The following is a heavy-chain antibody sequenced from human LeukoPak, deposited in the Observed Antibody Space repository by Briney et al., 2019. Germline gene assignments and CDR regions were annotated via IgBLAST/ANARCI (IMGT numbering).Heavy chain of an antibody. Sequence: SETLSLTCAVSGYSISSGYYWGWIRQPPGKGLEWIGSIYHSGSTYYNPSLKGRVTISVDTSKNQFSLKLSSVTAADTAVYYCARSAGYNYRLDYWGQGALVTVSS. V-gene: IGHV4-38-2*01. CDR1: GYSISSGYY. D-gene: IGHD5-24*01. CDR3: ARSAGYNYRLDY. J-gene: IGHJ4*02. CDR2: IYHSGST.